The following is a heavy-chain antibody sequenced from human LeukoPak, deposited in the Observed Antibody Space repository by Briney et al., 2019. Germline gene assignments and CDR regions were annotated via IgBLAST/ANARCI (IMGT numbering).Heavy chain of an antibody. J-gene: IGHJ4*02. Sequence: SETLSLTCTVSGGSISSSSYSWGWIRQPPGKGLEWIGSIYYSGSTYYNPSLKSRVTISVGTSKNQFSLKLSSVTAADTAVYYCARDWGYFDYWGQGTLVTVSS. CDR2: IYYSGST. V-gene: IGHV4-39*02. CDR1: GGSISSSSYS. CDR3: ARDWGYFDY. D-gene: IGHD7-27*01.